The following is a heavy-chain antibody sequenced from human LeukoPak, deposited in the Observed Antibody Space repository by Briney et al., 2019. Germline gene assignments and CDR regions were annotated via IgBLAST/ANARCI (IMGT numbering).Heavy chain of an antibody. V-gene: IGHV4-59*01. Sequence: SETLSLTCTVSGGSISRYYWSWIRQPPGKGLEWVGYIYYSGRTNYNPSLRGRVTISADTSKNQFSLKLSSVTAADTAVYYCARSDYGDYPFDYWGQGTLVTVSS. CDR1: GGSISRYY. D-gene: IGHD4-17*01. CDR2: IYYSGRT. J-gene: IGHJ4*02. CDR3: ARSDYGDYPFDY.